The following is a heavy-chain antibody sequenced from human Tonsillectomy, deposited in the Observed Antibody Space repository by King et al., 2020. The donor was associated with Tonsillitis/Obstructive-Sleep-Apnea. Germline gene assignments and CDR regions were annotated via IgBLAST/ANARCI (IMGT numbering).Heavy chain of an antibody. CDR2: IYYSGST. V-gene: IGHV4-59*01. Sequence: VQLQESGPGLVKPSETLSLTCTVSGGSISSYYWSWIRPPPGKGLEWIGYIYYSGSTNYNPSLKSRVTISVDTSKNQFSLKLSSVTAADTAVYYCARDRIAVAGYDAFDIWGQGTMVTVSS. CDR3: ARDRIAVAGYDAFDI. J-gene: IGHJ3*02. CDR1: GGSISSYY. D-gene: IGHD6-19*01.